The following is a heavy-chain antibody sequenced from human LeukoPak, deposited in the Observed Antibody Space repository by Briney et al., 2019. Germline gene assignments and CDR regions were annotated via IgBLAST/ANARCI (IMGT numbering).Heavy chain of an antibody. CDR2: IYSGGST. CDR1: AFTVSSNY. V-gene: IGHV3-66*01. J-gene: IGHJ3*02. Sequence: GGSLRLSCAASAFTVSSNYMSWVRQAPGKGLEWVSVIYSGGSTYYADSVKGRFTISRDNSKNTLYLQMNSLRAEDTAVYYCAREAPGSAFDIWGQGTMVTVSS. CDR3: AREAPGSAFDI.